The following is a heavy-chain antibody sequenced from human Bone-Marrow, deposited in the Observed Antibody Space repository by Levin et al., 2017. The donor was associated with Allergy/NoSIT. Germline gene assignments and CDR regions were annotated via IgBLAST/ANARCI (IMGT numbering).Heavy chain of an antibody. V-gene: IGHV3-23*01. Sequence: SCAVSGITFSSHAMNWVRQAPGKGLEGVSGITDSGENTFYADSVKGRFTVSRDSSTNTLYLQMNSLRAEDTAVYYCAKVREDYNYYYYYMDVWGTGTTVTVSS. CDR1: GITFSSHA. CDR3: AKVREDYNYYYYYMDV. CDR2: ITDSGENT. J-gene: IGHJ6*03. D-gene: IGHD3-10*01.